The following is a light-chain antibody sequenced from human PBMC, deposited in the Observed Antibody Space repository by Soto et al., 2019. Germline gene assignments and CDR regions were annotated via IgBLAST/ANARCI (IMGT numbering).Light chain of an antibody. V-gene: IGKV1-27*01. CDR2: AAS. Sequence: DIQMTQSPSSLSASVGDRVTITCRTSQGISNYLDWYHQKPGKVPKLLIYAASILSSGVPSRFSGSGSGTDFPLTISSLQPEDVATYYCQKCYNSPPPFGGGTKVGLK. CDR3: QKCYNSPPP. CDR1: QGISNY. J-gene: IGKJ4*01.